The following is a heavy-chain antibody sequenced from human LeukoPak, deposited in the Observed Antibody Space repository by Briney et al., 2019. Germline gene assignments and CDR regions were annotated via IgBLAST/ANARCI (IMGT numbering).Heavy chain of an antibody. J-gene: IGHJ6*03. CDR3: ARETSQKGAHYMDV. Sequence: SETLSLTCSVSGGSISNYYWSWIRQPPGKGLEWIGYIYYTGSTSYYPSLKSRVTISIDTSKNQFSLKLSSVTAADTAMYYCARETSQKGAHYMDVWGKGTTVTISS. D-gene: IGHD3-16*01. CDR2: IYYTGST. V-gene: IGHV4-59*01. CDR1: GGSISNYY.